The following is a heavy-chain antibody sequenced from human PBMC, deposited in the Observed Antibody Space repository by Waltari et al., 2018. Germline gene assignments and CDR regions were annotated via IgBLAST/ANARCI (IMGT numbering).Heavy chain of an antibody. CDR3: ARGAGRSSRYPYDALDI. V-gene: IGHV1-46*01. CDR1: GYTFTSYY. J-gene: IGHJ3*02. D-gene: IGHD2-15*01. CDR2: INPSSGKT. Sequence: QVQLEQSGAEVKKPGASVKISCKASGYTFTSYYMHWVRQAPGQGLEWMGVINPSSGKTTYAQKFQGSVTMTRDTSTTTFFMDLSSLRSEDTAVYFCARGAGRSSRYPYDALDIWGQGTMVTVSS.